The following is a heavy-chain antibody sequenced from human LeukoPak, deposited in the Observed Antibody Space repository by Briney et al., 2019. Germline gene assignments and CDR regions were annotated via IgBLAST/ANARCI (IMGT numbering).Heavy chain of an antibody. CDR1: GFTFSSYW. D-gene: IGHD2-2*01. CDR2: IKQDGSEK. CDR3: ARRYCSSTSCSLDY. Sequence: PGGSLRLSCAASGFTFSSYWMSWVRQAPGKGLEWVANIKQDGSEKYYVDSVKGRFTISRDNAKNSLYLQMSSLRAEDTAVYYCARRYCSSTSCSLDYWGQGTLVTVSS. J-gene: IGHJ4*02. V-gene: IGHV3-7*01.